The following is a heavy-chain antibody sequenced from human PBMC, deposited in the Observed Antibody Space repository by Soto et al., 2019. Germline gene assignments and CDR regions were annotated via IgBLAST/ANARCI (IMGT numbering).Heavy chain of an antibody. V-gene: IGHV3-21*01. D-gene: IGHD7-27*01. CDR1: GFTFSSYT. CDR2: ISFSSTNI. CDR3: VRGAGDLPY. J-gene: IGHJ4*02. Sequence: EVKLVESGGGLVKPGGSLTLSCAASGFTFSSYTMTWVRQAPGKGLEWVSSISFSSTNIHYADSVKGRFTISRDNAKNSLYLQMNSLRAEDTAVSYCVRGAGDLPYWGQGTLVTVSS.